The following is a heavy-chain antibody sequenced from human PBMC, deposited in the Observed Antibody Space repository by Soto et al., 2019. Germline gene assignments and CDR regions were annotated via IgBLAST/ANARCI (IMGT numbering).Heavy chain of an antibody. CDR1: GGSISSSSYY. V-gene: IGHV4-39*01. CDR2: IYYSGST. CDR3: AIGVVVPPVGYYYYYMDV. Sequence: QLQLQESGPGLVKPSETLSLTCTVSGGSISSSSYYWGWIRQPPGKGLEWIGSIYYSGSTYYNPSLKSRVTISVDTSKNQFSLKLSSVTAADTAVYYCAIGVVVPPVGYYYYYMDVWGKGTTVTVSS. J-gene: IGHJ6*03. D-gene: IGHD2-15*01.